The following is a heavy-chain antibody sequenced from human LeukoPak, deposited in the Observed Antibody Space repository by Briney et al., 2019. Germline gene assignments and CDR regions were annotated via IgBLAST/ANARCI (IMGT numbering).Heavy chain of an antibody. CDR2: ISAYNGNT. V-gene: IGHV1-18*01. J-gene: IGHJ4*02. Sequence: ASVKVSCKASGYTFTSYDISWVRQAPGQGLEWMGWISAYNGNTNYAQKLQGRVTMTTDTSTSTAYMELRSLRSDDTAMYYCAREGDSSGYYYFDYWGQGTLVTVSS. D-gene: IGHD3-22*01. CDR1: GYTFTSYD. CDR3: AREGDSSGYYYFDY.